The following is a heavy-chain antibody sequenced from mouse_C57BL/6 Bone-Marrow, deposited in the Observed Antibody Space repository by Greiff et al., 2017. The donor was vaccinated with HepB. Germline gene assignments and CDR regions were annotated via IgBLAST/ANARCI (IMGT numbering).Heavy chain of an antibody. CDR3: ARVYGSSYRYFDV. Sequence: EVQVVESGGGLVQPGGSLSLSCAASGFTFTDYYMSWVRQPPGKALEWLGFIRNKANGYTTEYSASVKGRFTISRDNSQSILYLQMNALRAEDSATYCCARVYGSSYRYFDVWGTGTTVTVSS. J-gene: IGHJ1*03. CDR1: GFTFTDYY. V-gene: IGHV7-3*01. D-gene: IGHD1-1*01. CDR2: IRNKANGYTT.